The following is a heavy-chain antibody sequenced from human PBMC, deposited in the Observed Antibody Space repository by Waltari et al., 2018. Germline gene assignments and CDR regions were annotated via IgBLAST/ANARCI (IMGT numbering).Heavy chain of an antibody. D-gene: IGHD3-3*01. V-gene: IGHV4-4*07. CDR3: ARSPGLRITIFGVVNYYYYMDV. Sequence: QVQLQESGPGLVKPSETLSLTCTVSGGSISSYYWSWIRQPAGKGLEWLGRIYTSGSTNYNPSLKSRVTMSVDTSKNQFSLKLSSVTAADTAVYYCARSPGLRITIFGVVNYYYYMDVWGKGTTVTISS. CDR2: IYTSGST. J-gene: IGHJ6*03. CDR1: GGSISSYY.